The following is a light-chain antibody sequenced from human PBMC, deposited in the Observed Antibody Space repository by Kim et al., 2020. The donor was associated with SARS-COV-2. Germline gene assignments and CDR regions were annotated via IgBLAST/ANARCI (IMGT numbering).Light chain of an antibody. CDR1: QAISYA. CDR2: AAS. CDR3: QQYYNAPYS. V-gene: IGKV1-NL1*01. J-gene: IGKJ2*01. Sequence: ASVEEEVTITCRASQAISYALAWYQQKPGTAPKVLVYAASKLQTGVPSRFSGSGSGTDYTLTISSLQPEDFATYYCQQYYNAPYSFGQGTKLEI.